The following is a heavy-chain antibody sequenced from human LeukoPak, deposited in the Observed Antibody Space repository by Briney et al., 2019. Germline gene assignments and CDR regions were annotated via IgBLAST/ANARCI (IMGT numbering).Heavy chain of an antibody. CDR2: FSGSGGST. V-gene: IGHV3-23*01. D-gene: IGHD3-10*01. CDR1: GFTFSSYA. J-gene: IGHJ4*02. Sequence: GASLRLSCAASGFTFSSYAMSWVRQAPGKGLDWVSGFSGSGGSTYYTDSVKGRFTISRDNSKNTLYLQMNSLRAEDTAVYYCAKDMVRGVNSGFDYWGQGTLVTVSS. CDR3: AKDMVRGVNSGFDY.